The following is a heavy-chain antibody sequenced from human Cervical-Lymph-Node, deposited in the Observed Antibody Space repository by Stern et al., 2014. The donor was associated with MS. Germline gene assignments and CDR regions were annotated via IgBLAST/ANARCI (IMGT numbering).Heavy chain of an antibody. Sequence: VQPVESGAEVKKPGSSVKVSCKASGGTFRSYAISWGRQAPGQRLEWMGGIIPIFGTANYAQKFQGRVTITADESTSTAYMELSSLRSEDTAVYYCARGELKEGLVRGMDVLGQGTTVTVSS. CDR3: ARGELKEGLVRGMDV. CDR1: GGTFRSYA. CDR2: IIPIFGTA. V-gene: IGHV1-69*01. D-gene: IGHD1-26*01. J-gene: IGHJ6*02.